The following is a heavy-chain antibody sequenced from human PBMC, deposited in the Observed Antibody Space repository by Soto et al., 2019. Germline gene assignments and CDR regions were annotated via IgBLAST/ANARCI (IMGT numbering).Heavy chain of an antibody. CDR1: GYNFTAFW. CDR3: ARVHKNWFDS. CDR2: IDPSDSYT. J-gene: IGHJ5*01. V-gene: IGHV5-10-1*01. Sequence: GESLKISCKASGYNFTAFWIHWVRQMPGKGQERLGKIDPSDSYTNYSPSFEGHVTISTDNSITTAYLQWSSLRASDTALYFCARVHKNWFDSWAQGTRVTVSS.